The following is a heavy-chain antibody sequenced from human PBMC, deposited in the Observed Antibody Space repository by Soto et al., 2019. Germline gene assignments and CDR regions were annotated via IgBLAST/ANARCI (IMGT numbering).Heavy chain of an antibody. Sequence: GESLKISCKGSGYSFAGYWITWVRQKPGKGLEWMGRIDPSDSQTYYSPSFRGHVTISATKSITTVFLQWSSLRASDTAMYYCARQIYDADTGPNFQYYFDSWGQGTPVTVSS. V-gene: IGHV5-10-1*01. CDR3: ARQIYDADTGPNFQYYFDS. CDR2: IDPSDSQT. D-gene: IGHD5-18*01. CDR1: GYSFAGYW. J-gene: IGHJ4*02.